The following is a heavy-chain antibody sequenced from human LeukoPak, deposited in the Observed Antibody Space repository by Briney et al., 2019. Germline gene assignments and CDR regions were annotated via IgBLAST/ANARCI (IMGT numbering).Heavy chain of an antibody. D-gene: IGHD3-10*01. V-gene: IGHV3-74*01. CDR2: INSDGSST. CDR3: ARETYYGSGSYAWDY. J-gene: IGHJ4*02. Sequence: PGGSLRLSCAASGFTFSSYWMHWGRQAPGKGLVWVSRINSDGSSTSYADSVKGRFTISRDNAKNTLYLQMNSLRAEDTAVYYCARETYYGSGSYAWDYWGQGTLVTVSS. CDR1: GFTFSSYW.